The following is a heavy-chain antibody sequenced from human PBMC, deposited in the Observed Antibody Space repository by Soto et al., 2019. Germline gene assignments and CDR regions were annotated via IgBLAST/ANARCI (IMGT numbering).Heavy chain of an antibody. Sequence: EVQLLESGGGLIQRGGSLRLSCAVSGFTTNKHAMSWVRQAPEKGLEWVAGISDSGADKFYAESVRGRFSISRDGSRNTVYLQMSDLRPDDTAIYYCANRMGPLDSWGQGTPVTVSS. CDR1: GFTTNKHA. CDR2: ISDSGADK. CDR3: ANRMGPLDS. D-gene: IGHD2-15*01. V-gene: IGHV3-23*01. J-gene: IGHJ4*02.